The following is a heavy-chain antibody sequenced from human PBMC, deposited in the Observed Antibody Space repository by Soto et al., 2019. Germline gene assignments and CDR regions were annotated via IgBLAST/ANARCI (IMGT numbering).Heavy chain of an antibody. J-gene: IGHJ4*02. D-gene: IGHD6-19*01. CDR3: AREGDSSGWPDGGDY. CDR2: IIPIFGTA. CDR1: GGTFSSYA. Sequence: QVQLVQSGAEVKKPGSSVKVSCKASGGTFSSYAISWVRQAPGQGLEWMGGIIPIFGTANYAQKFQCRVTIAADEPTSTSYMELSSLRSEDTAVYYCAREGDSSGWPDGGDYWGQGTLVTVSS. V-gene: IGHV1-69*12.